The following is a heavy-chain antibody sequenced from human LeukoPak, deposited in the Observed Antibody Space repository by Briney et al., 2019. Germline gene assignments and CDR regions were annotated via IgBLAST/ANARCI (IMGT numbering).Heavy chain of an antibody. CDR3: ASRPYDNSGAFDAFDI. V-gene: IGHV1-2*02. Sequence: ASVKVSCKASGYTFTGYYMHWVRQAPGQGLEWMGWINPNSGGTNYAQKFQCRITMTRDTSISTAYMELSRLTSDDTAVYYCASRPYDNSGAFDAFDIWGQGTMVTVSS. CDR1: GYTFTGYY. D-gene: IGHD3-22*01. J-gene: IGHJ3*02. CDR2: INPNSGGT.